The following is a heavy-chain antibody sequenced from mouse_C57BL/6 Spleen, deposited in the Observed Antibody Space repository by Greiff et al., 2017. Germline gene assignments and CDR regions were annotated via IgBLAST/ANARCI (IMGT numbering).Heavy chain of an antibody. J-gene: IGHJ1*03. CDR2: ISNGGGST. Sequence: DVHLVESGGGLVQPGGSLKLSCAASGFTFSDYYMYWVRQTPEKRLEWVAYISNGGGSTYYPDTVKGRFTISRDNAKNTLYLQMSRLKSEDTAMYYCARLGGTGDFDVWGTGTTVTVSS. CDR3: ARLGGTGDFDV. D-gene: IGHD4-1*01. V-gene: IGHV5-12*01. CDR1: GFTFSDYY.